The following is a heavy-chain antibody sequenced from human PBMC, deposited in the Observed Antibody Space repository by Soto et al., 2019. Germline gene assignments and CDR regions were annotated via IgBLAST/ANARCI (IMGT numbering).Heavy chain of an antibody. D-gene: IGHD3-16*01. CDR3: ARTYGRRIDY. CDR1: GYTFSTSW. CDR2: IYPSDSDT. V-gene: IGHV5-51*01. J-gene: IGHJ4*02. Sequence: GESLKISCKGSGYTFSTSWIGWVRQMPGKGLEWMGLIYPSDSDTKYSPSFQGQVTISAVKSITTAYLQWSSLKASDTAIYYCARTYGRRIDYWGQGTLVTAPQ.